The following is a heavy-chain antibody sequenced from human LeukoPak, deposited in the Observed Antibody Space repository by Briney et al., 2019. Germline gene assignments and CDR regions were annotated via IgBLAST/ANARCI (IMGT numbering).Heavy chain of an antibody. V-gene: IGHV3-74*01. CDR3: ARDEYSSSHADY. J-gene: IGHJ4*02. CDR1: GLTFNRFW. D-gene: IGHD6-6*01. CDR2: INRDGSRT. Sequence: GGSLRLSCAASGLTFNRFWMSWVSQAPGKGLVWVSRINRDGSRTSYADSVKGRFTISRDNAKNTLYLRVNCLRTKDTAVYYCARDEYSSSHADYWGQGTLVTVSS.